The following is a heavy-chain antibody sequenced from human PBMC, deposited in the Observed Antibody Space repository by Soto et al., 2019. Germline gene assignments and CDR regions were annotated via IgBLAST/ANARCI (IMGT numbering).Heavy chain of an antibody. CDR2: ISGSGGST. V-gene: IGHV3-23*01. D-gene: IGHD3-16*01. CDR3: AKVMWGPNIGADWFDP. CDR1: GFTFSTYA. Sequence: EVQLLESGGGLVQPGGSLRLSCAASGFTFSTYAMNWVRQAPGKGLEWVSSISGSGGSTYTDSVKGRFTISRDNSKNTLYLQMNSLRVEDTAVYYCAKVMWGPNIGADWFDPWGQGTLVTVSS. J-gene: IGHJ5*02.